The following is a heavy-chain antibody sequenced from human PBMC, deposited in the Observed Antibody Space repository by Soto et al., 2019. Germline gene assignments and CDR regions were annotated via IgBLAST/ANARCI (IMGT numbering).Heavy chain of an antibody. J-gene: IGHJ4*02. CDR3: AREGASSYASCHFDN. CDR1: GGSMFSYY. V-gene: IGHV4-4*07. Sequence: QVQLQESGPGLVKASETLSLTCTVSGGSMFSYYWSWIRQPAGKGLEWIARIYGSGGTNYNPSLKSRVTMSLDTSKNKFSLRLTSVTAADTAVYYCAREGASSYASCHFDNWGPGTLVTVSS. D-gene: IGHD3-16*01. CDR2: IYGSGGT.